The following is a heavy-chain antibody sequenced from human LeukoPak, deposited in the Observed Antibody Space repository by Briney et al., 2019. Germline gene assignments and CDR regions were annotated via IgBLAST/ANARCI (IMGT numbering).Heavy chain of an antibody. D-gene: IGHD2-2*01. Sequence: GGSLRLSCAASGFTVSSYAMSWVRQASGRGLEWVSALTGIGGSTYYADSVKGRFAISRDNSKNTLYLQMNSLRAEDTAVYHCAKDGGYCSSTSCRSDYWSQGTLVTVSS. CDR2: LTGIGGST. J-gene: IGHJ4*02. CDR3: AKDGGYCSSTSCRSDY. V-gene: IGHV3-23*01. CDR1: GFTVSSYA.